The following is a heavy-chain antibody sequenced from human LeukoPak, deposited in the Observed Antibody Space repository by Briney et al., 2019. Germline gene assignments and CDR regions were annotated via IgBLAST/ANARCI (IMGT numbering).Heavy chain of an antibody. CDR2: LYYSGRT. V-gene: IGHV4-39*01. CDR3: ARLAAGTWSYDY. CDR1: GGSMSSSSHY. D-gene: IGHD6-25*01. Sequence: PSETLSLTCSVSGGSMSSSSHYWGWVRQPPGKELQWIGSLYYSGRTFYTPSLESRVTMSIDTSNNHFSLRMSSVTAADTAVYYCARLAAGTWSYDYWGQGSLVTVSS. J-gene: IGHJ4*02.